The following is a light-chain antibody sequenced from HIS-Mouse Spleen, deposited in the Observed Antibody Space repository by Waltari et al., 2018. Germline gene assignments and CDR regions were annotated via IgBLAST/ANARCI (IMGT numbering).Light chain of an antibody. CDR1: SSDVGSYNL. V-gene: IGLV2-23*01. J-gene: IGLJ2*01. CDR2: EGS. Sequence: QSALTQPASVSGSPGQSITISCTGTSSDVGSYNLVSWYQQHPGKAPKLMIYEGSTRPSGVSTRFSGSKSGTTASLTISGLQAEDEADYYCCSYAGSSTHVVFGGGTKLTVL. CDR3: CSYAGSSTHVV.